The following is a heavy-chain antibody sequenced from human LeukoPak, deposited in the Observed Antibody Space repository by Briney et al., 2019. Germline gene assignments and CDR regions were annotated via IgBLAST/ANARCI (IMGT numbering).Heavy chain of an antibody. J-gene: IGHJ6*03. Sequence: ASVKVSCKVSGYTFTGYYIHWVRQAPGQGLEWMRWINPSSGGTNYAQNFQGRVTMTRDTSISTAYMELSRLRSDDTAVYSCARGVTARGFYYYMDIWGSGTTVTISS. CDR3: ARGVTARGFYYYMDI. D-gene: IGHD2-21*02. V-gene: IGHV1-2*02. CDR2: INPSSGGT. CDR1: GYTFTGYY.